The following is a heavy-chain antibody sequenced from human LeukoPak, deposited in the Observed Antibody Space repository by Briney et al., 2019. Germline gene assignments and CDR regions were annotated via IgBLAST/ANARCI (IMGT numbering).Heavy chain of an antibody. J-gene: IGHJ4*02. V-gene: IGHV4-39*01. D-gene: IGHD2-2*01. CDR3: SSVYCRSTSCWFDY. Sequence: SETLSLTCTVSGGSTSSSSYSWGWIRQPPGKGLEWIGSMYYSGRTYYNPSLKSRVTISVDPSKNQFSLKLSSWTAADTAVYYCSSVYCRSTSCWFDYWGQGTLVTVSS. CDR2: MYYSGRT. CDR1: GGSTSSSSYS.